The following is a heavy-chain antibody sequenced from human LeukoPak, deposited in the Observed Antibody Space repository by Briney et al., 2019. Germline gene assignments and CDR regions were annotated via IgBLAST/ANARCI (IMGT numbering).Heavy chain of an antibody. CDR3: ARVVTGTTFGN. V-gene: IGHV1-69*01. CDR2: IIPIFGTA. D-gene: IGHD1-7*01. Sequence: GRSLRLSCAASGFTFSSYAISWVRQAPGQGLEWMGGIIPIFGTANYAQKFQGRVTITADESTSTAYMELSSLRSEDTAVYYCARVVTGTTFGNWGQGTLVTVSS. CDR1: GFTFSSYA. J-gene: IGHJ4*02.